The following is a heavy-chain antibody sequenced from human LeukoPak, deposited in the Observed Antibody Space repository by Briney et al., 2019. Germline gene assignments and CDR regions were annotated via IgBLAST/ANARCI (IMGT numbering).Heavy chain of an antibody. CDR1: GFTFDDYA. CDR3: AKDIKQQDGMDV. D-gene: IGHD6-13*01. V-gene: IGHV3-9*01. J-gene: IGHJ6*02. CDR2: ISWNSGSI. Sequence: PGGSLRLSCAASGFTFDDYAMHWVRQAPGKGLEWVSGISWNSGSIGYADSVKGRFTISRDNAKNSLYLQMNSLRAEDTASYYCAKDIKQQDGMDVWGQGTTVTVSS.